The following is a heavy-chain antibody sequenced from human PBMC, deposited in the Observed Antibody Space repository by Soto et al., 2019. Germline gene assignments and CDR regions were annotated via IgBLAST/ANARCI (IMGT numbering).Heavy chain of an antibody. J-gene: IGHJ4*02. CDR1: GFSLSNARLG. V-gene: IGHV2-26*01. CDR2: IFSNDEK. D-gene: IGHD2-2*02. Sequence: QVTLKESGPVLVKPTETLTLTCTVSGFSLSNARLGVSWIRQPPGTALEWLAHIFSNDEKSYSTSLKSRLTIPKDTSKSQVVLTMTNIDPVDTSTYYCARIRTCSSTSCYTGDYGDYFDYWGQGTLVTVSS. CDR3: ARIRTCSSTSCYTGDYGDYFDY.